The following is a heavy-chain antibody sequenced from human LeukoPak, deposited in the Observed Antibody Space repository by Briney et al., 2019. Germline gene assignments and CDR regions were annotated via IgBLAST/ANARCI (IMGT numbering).Heavy chain of an antibody. CDR3: ASLIQNVYYGSEGAGYFDL. Sequence: ASVKVSCKASGFTFTSYYMHWVRQAPGQGLEWMGWMNPNSGKTGYAQRFQGRVTMTRNTSITAAYMELSSLRSEDTAMYYCASLIQNVYYGSEGAGYFDLWGRGTLVTVSS. D-gene: IGHD3-10*01. V-gene: IGHV1-8*02. CDR1: GFTFTSYY. CDR2: MNPNSGKT. J-gene: IGHJ2*01.